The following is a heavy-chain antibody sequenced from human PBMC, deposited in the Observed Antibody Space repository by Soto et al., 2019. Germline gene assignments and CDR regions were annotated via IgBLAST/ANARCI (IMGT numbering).Heavy chain of an antibody. CDR2: IYWDDDK. CDR1: GVSLSTSGVA. D-gene: IGHD3-9*01. V-gene: IGHV2-5*02. CDR3: AHRLARGATGLYFQH. Sequence: QITLKESGPTLVKPTQTLTLTCTFSGVSLSTSGVAVGWIRQPQGKALEWLALIYWDDDKRYSPSLKSRVTITKDTSKNQVVLTMTNMDPVDTATYYCAHRLARGATGLYFQHWGQGSPVTVSS. J-gene: IGHJ1*01.